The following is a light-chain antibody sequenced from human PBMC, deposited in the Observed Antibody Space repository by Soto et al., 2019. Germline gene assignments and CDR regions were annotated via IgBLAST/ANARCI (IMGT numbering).Light chain of an antibody. CDR3: QQYNSYPIT. CDR2: DVS. Sequence: IQVTQSPSSLSASVGDRVTITYRASQGISGALAWYQQKPGKAPKLLIYDVSTLESGVPSRFSGSGSGTEFTLTISSLQPEDFATYYCQQYNSYPITFGHGTRVEIK. J-gene: IGKJ5*01. V-gene: IGKV1-13*02. CDR1: QGISGA.